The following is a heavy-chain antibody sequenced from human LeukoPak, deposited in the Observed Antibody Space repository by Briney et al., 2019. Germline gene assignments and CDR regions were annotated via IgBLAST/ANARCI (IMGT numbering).Heavy chain of an antibody. CDR3: ARDQRVDYGVYVLLDY. CDR2: ISSSGSTI. CDR1: GFTFSSYE. Sequence: GGSLRLSCAASGFTFSSYEMNWVRQAPGKGLEWVSYISSSGSTIYYADSVKGRFTISRDNAKNSLYLQMNSLRAEDTAVYYCARDQRVDYGVYVLLDYWGQGTLVTVSS. D-gene: IGHD4-17*01. J-gene: IGHJ4*02. V-gene: IGHV3-48*03.